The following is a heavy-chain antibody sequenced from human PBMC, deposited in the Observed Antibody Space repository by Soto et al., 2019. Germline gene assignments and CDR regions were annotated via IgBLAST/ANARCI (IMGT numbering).Heavy chain of an antibody. CDR2: IYWDDDK. CDR1: GFSLSTSGVD. Sequence: QITLKESGPPLVNPTQPLTLTCTFSGFSLSTSGVDVGWIRQPPGKALECLVVIYWDDDKRYSPSLKRRVTISKDTSKNQVVLRMTNMDPADTATYFCPHTAPGAAGLFDYWGQGTLVTVSS. CDR3: PHTAPGAAGLFDY. V-gene: IGHV2-5*02. J-gene: IGHJ4*02. D-gene: IGHD6-13*01.